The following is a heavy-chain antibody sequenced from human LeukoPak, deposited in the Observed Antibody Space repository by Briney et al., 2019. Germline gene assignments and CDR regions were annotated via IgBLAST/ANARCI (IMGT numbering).Heavy chain of an antibody. J-gene: IGHJ1*01. D-gene: IGHD3-3*01. V-gene: IGHV3-23*01. CDR3: AKDRRIYDFWSGYYISSEYFQH. CDR1: GFTFSSYG. Sequence: GGSLRLSCAASGFTFSSYGMHWVRQAPGKGLEWVSAISGSGGSTYYADSVKGRFTISRDNSENTLYLQMNSLRAEDTAVYYCAKDRRIYDFWSGYYISSEYFQHWGQGTLVTVSS. CDR2: ISGSGGST.